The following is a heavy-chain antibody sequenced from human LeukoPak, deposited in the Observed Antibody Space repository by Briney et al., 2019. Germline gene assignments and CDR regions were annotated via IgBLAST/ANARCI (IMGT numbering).Heavy chain of an antibody. CDR2: TKGNGGST. V-gene: IGHV3-23*01. Sequence: GGSLRLSCAASGFTFSDYYMSWIRQAPGKGLEWVASTKGNGGSTNYTDSVKDRFTISRDNSKNTVYLQMHSLRADDTAVYYCAKGSYYYDTSGYFDSWGHGALVTVSS. CDR3: AKGSYYYDTSGYFDS. CDR1: GFTFSDYY. J-gene: IGHJ4*01. D-gene: IGHD3-22*01.